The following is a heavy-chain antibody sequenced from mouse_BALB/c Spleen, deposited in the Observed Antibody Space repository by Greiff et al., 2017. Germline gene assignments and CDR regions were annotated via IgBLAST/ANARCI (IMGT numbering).Heavy chain of an antibody. Sequence: EVHLVESGGGLVKPGGSLKLSCAASGFTFSSYAMSWVRQTPEKRLEWVASISSGGSTYYPDSVKGRFTISRDNARNILYLQMSSLRSEDTAMYYCARGDYGNPAWFAYWGQGTLVTVSA. CDR2: ISSGGST. D-gene: IGHD2-1*01. J-gene: IGHJ3*01. V-gene: IGHV5-6-5*01. CDR1: GFTFSSYA. CDR3: ARGDYGNPAWFAY.